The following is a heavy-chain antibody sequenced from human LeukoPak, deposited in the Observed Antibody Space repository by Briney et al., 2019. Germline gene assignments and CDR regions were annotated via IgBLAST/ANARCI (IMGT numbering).Heavy chain of an antibody. CDR1: RHSFHSQW. D-gene: IGHD2-21*02. CDR2: IYPDDSDT. Sequence: GESLKISCKGPRHSFHSQWIGWVRQMPGKGLEWMGIIYPDDSDTRYSPSFQGQVTISADKSISTAYLQWNSLEASDSAIYYCARRGDSDFRIDWGQGTLVTVSS. CDR3: ARRGDSDFRID. V-gene: IGHV5-51*01. J-gene: IGHJ4*02.